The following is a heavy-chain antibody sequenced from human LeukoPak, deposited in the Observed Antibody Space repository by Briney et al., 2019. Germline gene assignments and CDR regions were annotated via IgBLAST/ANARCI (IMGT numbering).Heavy chain of an antibody. V-gene: IGHV3-74*01. Sequence: QPGGSLRLSCAASGFTFRSYWMHWVRQAPGKGLLWVSRINSDGRSTNYADSVKGRFTISRDNAKNTLNLQMNGLRAEDTALYYCARGNGDYVSLFDYWGQGTLVTVSS. CDR3: ARGNGDYVSLFDY. J-gene: IGHJ4*02. CDR1: GFTFRSYW. D-gene: IGHD4-17*01. CDR2: INSDGRST.